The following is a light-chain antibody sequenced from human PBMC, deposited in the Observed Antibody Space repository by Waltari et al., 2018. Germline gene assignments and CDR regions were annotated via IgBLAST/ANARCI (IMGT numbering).Light chain of an antibody. CDR1: QSVTRI. CDR2: GAS. CDR3: QHYLRLPST. J-gene: IGKJ2*01. Sequence: EIMLTQSPGTLSLFPGERATLPCRASQSVTRILAWYQKKPGQAPRLLIYGASNRATGISDRCGGSGAGTYFSITISRLAHEYFAVYYCQHYLRLPSTFGQGTKVEIK. V-gene: IGKV3-20*01.